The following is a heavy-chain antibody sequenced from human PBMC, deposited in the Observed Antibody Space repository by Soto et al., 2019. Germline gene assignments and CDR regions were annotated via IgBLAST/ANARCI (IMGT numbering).Heavy chain of an antibody. CDR3: TRDSSYYGSGRGVLDY. V-gene: IGHV3-66*01. CDR2: ISRDGST. J-gene: IGHJ4*02. D-gene: IGHD3-10*01. CDR1: GFAVNNDY. Sequence: VHLVESGGDLVQPGGSLRLSCAISGFAVNNDYVSWVRQAPGKGLEWVSVISRDGSTVYADSVQGRFFVSRDATRNMVFLQMNSLRVEDTAVYYCTRDSSYYGSGRGVLDYWGQGTLVTVSS.